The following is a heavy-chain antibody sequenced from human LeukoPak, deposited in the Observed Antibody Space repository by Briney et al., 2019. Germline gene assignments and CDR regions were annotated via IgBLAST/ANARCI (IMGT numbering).Heavy chain of an antibody. Sequence: SETLSLTCAVYGGSFSGYYWSWIRQPPGKGLEWIGEINHSGSTNYNPSLKSRVTISVDTSKSQFSLKLSSVTAADTAVYYCARQMGATDWFGPWGQGTLVTVSS. CDR3: ARQMGATDWFGP. V-gene: IGHV4-34*01. J-gene: IGHJ5*02. CDR2: INHSGST. D-gene: IGHD1-26*01. CDR1: GGSFSGYY.